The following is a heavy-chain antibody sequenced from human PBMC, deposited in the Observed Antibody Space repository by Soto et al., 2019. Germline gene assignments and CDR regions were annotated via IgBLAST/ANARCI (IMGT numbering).Heavy chain of an antibody. J-gene: IGHJ6*02. CDR3: ARDDPRIAVAGSIGSTDYYYYGMDV. Sequence: QVQLVQSGAEVKKPGSSVKVSCKASGGTFSSYAISWVRQAPGQGLEWMGGIIPIFGTANYAQKFQGRVTITADESTSTAYMELSSLRSEDTAMYYCARDDPRIAVAGSIGSTDYYYYGMDVWGQGTTVTVSS. CDR1: GGTFSSYA. V-gene: IGHV1-69*01. CDR2: IIPIFGTA. D-gene: IGHD6-19*01.